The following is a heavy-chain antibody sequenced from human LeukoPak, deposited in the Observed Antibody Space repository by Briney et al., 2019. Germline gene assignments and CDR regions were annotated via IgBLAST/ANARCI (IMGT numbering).Heavy chain of an antibody. CDR3: ARDETYYYGSGSYHWFDP. V-gene: IGHV1-8*03. CDR2: MNPNSGNT. CDR1: GYTFTSYD. D-gene: IGHD3-10*01. Sequence: ASVKVSCKASGYTFTSYDINWVRQATGQGLEWMGWMNPNSGNTGYAQKFQGRVTITRNTSISTAYMELSRLRSDDTAVYYCARDETYYYGSGSYHWFDPWGQGTLVTVSS. J-gene: IGHJ5*02.